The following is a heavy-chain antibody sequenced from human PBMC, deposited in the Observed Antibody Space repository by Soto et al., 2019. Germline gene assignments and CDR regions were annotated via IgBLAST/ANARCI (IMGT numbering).Heavy chain of an antibody. Sequence: QVQLVQSGAEVKKPGASVKVSCKASGYTFTSYGISWVRQAPGQGLEWMGWISAYNGNTNYAQKLQGRVTMTTDPSTSKAYMETRSLTTAGTSVYYCASYCSSTSCPYKYGMAVWGQGTTVTVSS. J-gene: IGHJ6*02. CDR2: ISAYNGNT. CDR1: GYTFTSYG. D-gene: IGHD2-2*01. V-gene: IGHV1-18*01. CDR3: ASYCSSTSCPYKYGMAV.